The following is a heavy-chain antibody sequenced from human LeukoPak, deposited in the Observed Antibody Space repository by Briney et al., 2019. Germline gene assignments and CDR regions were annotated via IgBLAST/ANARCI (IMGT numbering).Heavy chain of an antibody. D-gene: IGHD3-22*01. CDR1: GYTFTSYG. Sequence: ASVKVSCKASGYTFTSYGISWVRQAPGQGLEWMGWISAYNGNTNYAQKFQGRVTMTRDTSISTAYMEVSRLRSDDTALYYCARGPDSSGYYPFDYWGQGTLVTVSS. J-gene: IGHJ4*02. CDR2: ISAYNGNT. V-gene: IGHV1-18*01. CDR3: ARGPDSSGYYPFDY.